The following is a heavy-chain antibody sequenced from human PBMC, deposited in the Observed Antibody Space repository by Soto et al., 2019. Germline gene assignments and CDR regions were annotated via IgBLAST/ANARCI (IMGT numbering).Heavy chain of an antibody. Sequence: HPRGSLRLSCAGSGFTLSDHYIDCVRQAPWKGLEWVANIKQDVSKKYYADSVKGRFTISRDNAKNTLYLQMNSLRAEDTAVYYCAKYSGPLYWGQGTLVTVSS. V-gene: IGHV3-7*01. CDR1: GFTLSDHY. J-gene: IGHJ4*02. CDR3: AKYSGPLY. CDR2: IKQDVSKK. D-gene: IGHD1-26*01.